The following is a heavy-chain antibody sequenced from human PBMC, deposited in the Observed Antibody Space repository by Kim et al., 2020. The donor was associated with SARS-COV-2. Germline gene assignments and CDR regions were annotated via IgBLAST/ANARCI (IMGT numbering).Heavy chain of an antibody. J-gene: IGHJ6*02. D-gene: IGHD5-18*01. CDR2: ISYDGSNK. V-gene: IGHV3-30*04. Sequence: GGSLRLSCAASGFTFSSYAMHWVRQAPGKGLEWVAVISYDGSNKYYADSVKGRFTISRDNSKKTLYLQMNSLRAEDTAVYYCARDTVQGYSYGSLPRVDYYYYYGMDVWGQETTVTVSS. CDR3: ARDTVQGYSYGSLPRVDYYYYYGMDV. CDR1: GFTFSSYA.